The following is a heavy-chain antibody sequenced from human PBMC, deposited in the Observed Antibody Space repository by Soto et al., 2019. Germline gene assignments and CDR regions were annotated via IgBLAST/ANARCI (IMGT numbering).Heavy chain of an antibody. D-gene: IGHD2-8*01. CDR1: GFSLSTSGVG. Sequence: QITLKESGPTLVTPTQTLTLTCTFSGFSLSTSGVGVGWIRQPPGKALEWLALIYWDDDKRYCPSLKSKLTVTKDTSKNLVVLTMTNMDPVDTATYFCAQYFYILVDVAFDIWGQGTMVTVSS. CDR2: IYWDDDK. J-gene: IGHJ3*02. V-gene: IGHV2-5*02. CDR3: AQYFYILVDVAFDI.